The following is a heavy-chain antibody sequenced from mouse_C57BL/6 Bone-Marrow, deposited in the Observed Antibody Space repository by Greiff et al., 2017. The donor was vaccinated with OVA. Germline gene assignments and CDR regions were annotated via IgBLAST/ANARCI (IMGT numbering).Heavy chain of an antibody. CDR2: IYPRSGNT. D-gene: IGHD1-1*01. V-gene: IGHV1-81*01. CDR1: GYTFTSYG. J-gene: IGHJ2*01. Sequence: QVQLKESGAELARPGASVKLSCKASGYTFTSYGISWVKQRTGQGLEWIGEIYPRSGNTYYNEKFKGKATLTADKSSSTAYMELRSLTSEDSAVYFCARLDYGSSFHYFDYWGQGTTLTVSS. CDR3: ARLDYGSSFHYFDY.